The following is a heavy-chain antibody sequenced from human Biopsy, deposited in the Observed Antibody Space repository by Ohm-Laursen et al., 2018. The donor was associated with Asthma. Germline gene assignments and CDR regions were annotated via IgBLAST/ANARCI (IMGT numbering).Heavy chain of an antibody. CDR2: IYYNGRN. Sequence: SETLSLTCTVSGGSISSSSYYWGWIRQPPGKGLEWIGSIYYNGRNYYNPSLKSRVTISVDTSKNQFSLQLSSLTAADTAVYYCARDVGLTSYTGTFHIWGQGTMVTVSS. J-gene: IGHJ3*02. CDR1: GGSISSSSYY. CDR3: ARDVGLTSYTGTFHI. V-gene: IGHV4-39*02. D-gene: IGHD1-1*01.